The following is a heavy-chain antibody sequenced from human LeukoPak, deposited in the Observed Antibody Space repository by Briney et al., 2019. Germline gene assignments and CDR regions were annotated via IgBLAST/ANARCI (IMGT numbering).Heavy chain of an antibody. CDR2: INYSGST. CDR1: GGSISGYF. CDR3: ARDKVVIAARYHYYYGLDV. J-gene: IGHJ6*02. Sequence: SETLSLTCTVSGGSISGYFWSWIRQAPGKGLEWIGSINYSGSTNYNPSLKSRVTISVDTSKNQFSLKLTSVTAADTAVYYCARDKVVIAARYHYYYGLDVWGQGITVTVSS. V-gene: IGHV4-59*01. D-gene: IGHD2-15*01.